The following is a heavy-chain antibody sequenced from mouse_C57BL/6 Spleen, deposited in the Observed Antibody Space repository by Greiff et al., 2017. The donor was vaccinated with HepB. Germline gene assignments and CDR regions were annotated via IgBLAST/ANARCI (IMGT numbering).Heavy chain of an antibody. CDR3: ARGSHYGSSSHRYFDV. D-gene: IGHD1-1*01. CDR1: GYTFTSYG. V-gene: IGHV1-81*01. CDR2: IYPRSGNT. J-gene: IGHJ1*03. Sequence: VQLQESGAELARPGASVKLSCKASGYTFTSYGISWVKQRTGQGLEWIGEIYPRSGNTYYNEKFKGKATLTADKSSSKAYMVLHSLTAEDSAVYFCARGSHYGSSSHRYFDVWGTGTTVTVAS.